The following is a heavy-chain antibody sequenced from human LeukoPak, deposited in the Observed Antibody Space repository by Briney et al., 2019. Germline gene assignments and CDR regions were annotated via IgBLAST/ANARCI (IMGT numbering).Heavy chain of an antibody. Sequence: PGGSLRLSCEVSGFTIYNFGMSWVRQAPGKGLEWVSTISGGSGIIHYADSVKGRFTISRDKSTLSLQMDSLRAEDTAVYYCARGHSSSSWSLFDYWGQGTLVTVSS. CDR3: ARGHSSSSWSLFDY. V-gene: IGHV3-23*01. D-gene: IGHD6-6*01. CDR2: ISGGSGII. CDR1: GFTIYNFG. J-gene: IGHJ4*02.